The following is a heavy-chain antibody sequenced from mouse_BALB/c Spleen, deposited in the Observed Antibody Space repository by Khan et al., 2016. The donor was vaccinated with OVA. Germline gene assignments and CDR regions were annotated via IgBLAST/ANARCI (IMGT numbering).Heavy chain of an antibody. CDR1: GYSITRDYA. CDR3: ARWFAY. J-gene: IGHJ3*01. Sequence: EVQLQASGPGLVKPSQSLSLTCTVTGYSITRDYAWHWIRQFPGNKLEWMGYINSRGGTSYLPSLKSRISITRDTSKNQFFLQLNSVTTEDSATDYGARWFAYWGQGTLVTVA. V-gene: IGHV3-2*02. CDR2: INSRGGT.